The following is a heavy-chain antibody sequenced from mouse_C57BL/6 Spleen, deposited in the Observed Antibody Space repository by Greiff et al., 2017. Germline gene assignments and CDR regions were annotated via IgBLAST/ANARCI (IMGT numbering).Heavy chain of an antibody. J-gene: IGHJ2*01. CDR1: GYAFSSSW. V-gene: IGHV1-82*01. CDR3: ARKGDYFDY. CDR2: IYPGDGDT. Sequence: VQLQESGPELVKPGASVKISCTASGYAFSSSWMNWVKQRPGKGLEWIGRIYPGDGDTNYNGKFKGKATLTADKSSSTAYMQLSSLTSEDSAVYFCARKGDYFDYWGQGTTLTVSS.